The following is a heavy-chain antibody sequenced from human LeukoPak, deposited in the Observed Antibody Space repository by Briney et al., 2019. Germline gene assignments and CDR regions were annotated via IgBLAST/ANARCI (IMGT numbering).Heavy chain of an antibody. J-gene: IGHJ6*02. D-gene: IGHD2-2*01. CDR3: ARDLIVVVPAATYYYGMDV. Sequence: PSETLSLTCAVYGGSFSGYYWSWIRQPPGKGLEWIGEINHSGSTNYNPSLKSRVTISVDTSKNQFSLKLSSVTAADTAVYYCARDLIVVVPAATYYYGMDVWGQGTTVTVSS. V-gene: IGHV4-34*01. CDR2: INHSGST. CDR1: GGSFSGYY.